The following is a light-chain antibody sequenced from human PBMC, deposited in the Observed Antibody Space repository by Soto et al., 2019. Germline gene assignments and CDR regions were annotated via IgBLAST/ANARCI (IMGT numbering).Light chain of an antibody. CDR1: QSGLSSS. CDR2: LAS. J-gene: IGKJ1*01. V-gene: IGKV3-20*01. CDR3: QRHGSSPWT. Sequence: EVVCTQSPGNLSCSPGERATLSCRASQSGLSSSFAWYQQKPGQAPRLRIYLASSRAAGIPHRFSGSVSGTNFNLTIGRMEHQEFGVYYCQRHGSSPWTFGQGNSV.